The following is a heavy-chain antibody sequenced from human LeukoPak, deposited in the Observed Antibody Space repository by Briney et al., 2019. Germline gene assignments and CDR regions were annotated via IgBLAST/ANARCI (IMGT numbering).Heavy chain of an antibody. CDR3: AGLYSGSGTFLVPFDY. V-gene: IGHV4-59*08. Sequence: SHTLSLTRTVAGGSISGYYWSWIPHPPGQGLVWIGYIYCSGSTKYSSSIKCGVTISVDTSKNQFSLKLSSVTAADTVVYYCAGLYSGSGTFLVPFDYWGQGTLVTVSS. J-gene: IGHJ4*02. D-gene: IGHD3-10*01. CDR1: GGSISGYY. CDR2: IYCSGST.